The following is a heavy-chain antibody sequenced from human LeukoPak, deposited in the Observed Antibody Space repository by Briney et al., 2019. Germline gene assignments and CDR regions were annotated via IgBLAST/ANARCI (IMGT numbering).Heavy chain of an antibody. CDR1: GGSFSGYY. J-gene: IGHJ4*02. CDR3: ARGVAVARDFDY. Sequence: SETLSLTCAVYGGSFSGYYWSWIRQPPGKGLEWIGEINHSGSTNYNPSLKSRVTISVDTSKNRFSLKLSSVTAADTAVYYCARGVAVARDFDYWGQETLVTVSS. V-gene: IGHV4-34*01. CDR2: INHSGST. D-gene: IGHD6-19*01.